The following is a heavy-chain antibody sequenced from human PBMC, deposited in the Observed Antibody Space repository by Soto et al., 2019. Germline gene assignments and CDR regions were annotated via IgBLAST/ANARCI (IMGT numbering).Heavy chain of an antibody. Sequence: EVQLLESGGGLVQPGGSLRLSCAASGFTFSSYAMSWVPQAPGKGLEWVSAISGSGGSTYYADSVKGRFTISRENPKNTLYLQMNSLRAEDTAVYYCARSLSGYFSDGMDVWGQGTTVTVSS. D-gene: IGHD3-22*01. CDR3: ARSLSGYFSDGMDV. V-gene: IGHV3-23*01. J-gene: IGHJ6*02. CDR1: GFTFSSYA. CDR2: ISGSGGST.